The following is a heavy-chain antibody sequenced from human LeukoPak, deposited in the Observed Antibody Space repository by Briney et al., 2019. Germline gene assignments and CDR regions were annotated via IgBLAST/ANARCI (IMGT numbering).Heavy chain of an antibody. Sequence: NPSETLSLTCTVSGGSISSSSYYWGWIRQPPGKGLEWFGSIYYSGSTYYNPSLKSRVTISVDTSKNQFSLKLSSVTAADTAVYYCALEVVTETPTHMDVWGKGTTVTVSS. CDR3: ALEVVTETPTHMDV. D-gene: IGHD4-23*01. CDR2: IYYSGST. J-gene: IGHJ6*03. CDR1: GGSISSSSYY. V-gene: IGHV4-39*07.